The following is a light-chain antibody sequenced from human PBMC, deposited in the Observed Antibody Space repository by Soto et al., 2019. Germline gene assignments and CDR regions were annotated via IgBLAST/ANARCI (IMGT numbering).Light chain of an antibody. CDR3: QQYGSSGT. Sequence: IVLTQSPATLCVSPWESATLSCRASQSVSSNLAWYQQKPGQAPRLLIYGASTRATGIPARFSGSGSGTDLTLTISRLEPEDFAVYYCQQYGSSGTFGQGTKVDIK. J-gene: IGKJ1*01. CDR1: QSVSSN. V-gene: IGKV3-20*01. CDR2: GAS.